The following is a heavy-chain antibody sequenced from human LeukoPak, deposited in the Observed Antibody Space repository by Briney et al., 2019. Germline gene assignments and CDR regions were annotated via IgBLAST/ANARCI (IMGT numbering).Heavy chain of an antibody. J-gene: IGHJ3*02. V-gene: IGHV1-2*02. CDR2: INPNSGGT. Sequence: ASVKDSCKASGYTFSGYYMHWVRQAPGQGLEWMGWINPNSGGTNYAQKFKGRVTMTRDTSSSTAYMELSRLRSDDTAVYYCARAGLLGASSDALDIWGQGTMVTVSS. D-gene: IGHD1-26*01. CDR1: GYTFSGYY. CDR3: ARAGLLGASSDALDI.